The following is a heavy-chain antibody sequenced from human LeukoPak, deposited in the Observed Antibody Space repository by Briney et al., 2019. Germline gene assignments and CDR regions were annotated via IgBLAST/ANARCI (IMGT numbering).Heavy chain of an antibody. J-gene: IGHJ3*02. D-gene: IGHD1-7*01. Sequence: GGSLRLSCAASGFTFSSYAMHWVRQAPGKGLEWVAVISYDGSNKYYADSVKGRFTISRDNSKNTLYLQMNSLRAEDTAVYYCAKDRVNYEYDAFDIWGQGTMVTVSS. CDR2: ISYDGSNK. CDR1: GFTFSSYA. V-gene: IGHV3-30-3*01. CDR3: AKDRVNYEYDAFDI.